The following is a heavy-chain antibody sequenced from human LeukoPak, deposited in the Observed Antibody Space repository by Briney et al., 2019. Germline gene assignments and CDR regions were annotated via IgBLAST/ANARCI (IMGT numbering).Heavy chain of an antibody. J-gene: IGHJ4*02. CDR1: GFTFSSYW. D-gene: IGHD5-18*01. CDR3: ARDLGYSIDY. Sequence: GGSLRLSCAAPGFTFSSYWIHWVRQAPGKGLVWVSLINSDESITTYADSVKGRFTISRDNAKNTLYLQMNSLRPEDTAVYYCARDLGYSIDYWGQGTLVTVSS. V-gene: IGHV3-74*03. CDR2: INSDESIT.